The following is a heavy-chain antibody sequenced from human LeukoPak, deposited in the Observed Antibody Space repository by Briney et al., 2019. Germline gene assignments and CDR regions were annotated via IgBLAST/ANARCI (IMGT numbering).Heavy chain of an antibody. CDR1: GYTFTGYY. D-gene: IGHD6-19*01. CDR2: INPNSGGT. Sequence: ASVKVSCKASGYTFTGYYMHWVRQAPGQGLEWMGWINPNSGGTNYAQKFQGRVTMTRDTSISTAYMELSRLRSDDTAVYCCAREKSSGWYGRFDYRGQGTLVTVSS. V-gene: IGHV1-2*02. J-gene: IGHJ4*02. CDR3: AREKSSGWYGRFDY.